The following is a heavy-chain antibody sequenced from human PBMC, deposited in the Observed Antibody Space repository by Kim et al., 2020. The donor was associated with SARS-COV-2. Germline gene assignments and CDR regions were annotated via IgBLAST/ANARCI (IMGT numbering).Heavy chain of an antibody. CDR3: ARDLRSWGAYYYGMDV. CDR1: GFTFSSYA. Sequence: GGSLRLSCAASGFTFSSYAMHWVRQAPGKGLEWVAVISYDGSNKYYADSVKGRFTISRDNSKNTLYLQMNSLRAEDTAVYYCARDLRSWGAYYYGMDVWGQGTTVTVSS. CDR2: ISYDGSNK. V-gene: IGHV3-30*04. D-gene: IGHD3-16*01. J-gene: IGHJ6*02.